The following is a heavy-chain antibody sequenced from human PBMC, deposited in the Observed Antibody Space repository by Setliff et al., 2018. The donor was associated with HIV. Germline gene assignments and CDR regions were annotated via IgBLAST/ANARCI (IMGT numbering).Heavy chain of an antibody. D-gene: IGHD3-16*01. CDR1: GGSISSYY. V-gene: IGHV4-59*08. CDR3: ARHAPYPPWAYYSSYMHV. J-gene: IGHJ6*03. Sequence: PSETLSLTCTVYGGSISSYYWSWIRQPPGKGLEWIGYIYYSGSTNYNPSLKSRVTISVDTSKNQFSLKLRSAPAADTAVYYCARHAPYPPWAYYSSYMHVWGKGTTVTVSS. CDR2: IYYSGST.